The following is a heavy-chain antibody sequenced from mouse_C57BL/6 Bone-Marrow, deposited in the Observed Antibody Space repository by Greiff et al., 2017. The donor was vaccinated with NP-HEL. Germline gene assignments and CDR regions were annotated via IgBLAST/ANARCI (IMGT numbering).Heavy chain of an antibody. CDR1: GYTFTDYN. CDR3: ARDGYYPYYAMDY. J-gene: IGHJ4*01. V-gene: IGHV1-22*01. Sequence: EVQLQQSGPELVKPGASVKMSCKASGYTFTDYNMHWVKQSHGKSLEWIGYINPNNGGTSYNQKFKGKATLTVNKSSSTAYMELRSLTSEASAVYYCARDGYYPYYAMDYWGQGTSVTVSS. D-gene: IGHD2-3*01. CDR2: INPNNGGT.